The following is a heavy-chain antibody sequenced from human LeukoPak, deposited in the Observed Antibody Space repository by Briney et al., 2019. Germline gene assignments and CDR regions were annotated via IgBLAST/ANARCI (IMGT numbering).Heavy chain of an antibody. CDR1: GFTFSSYG. D-gene: IGHD7-27*01. V-gene: IGHV3-30*02. CDR2: IRYDGSNK. Sequence: GGSLRLSCAASGFTFSSYGMHWVRQTPGKGLEWVAFIRYDGSNKYYADSVKGRLTISRDNSKNTLYLQMNSLRAEDTAVYYCARENWGLSDSWGQGTLVTVSS. CDR3: ARENWGLSDS. J-gene: IGHJ4*02.